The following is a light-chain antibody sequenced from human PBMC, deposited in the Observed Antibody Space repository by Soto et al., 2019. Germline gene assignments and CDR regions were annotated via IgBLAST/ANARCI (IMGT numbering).Light chain of an antibody. V-gene: IGKV1-5*01. CDR3: LQHKSYHPT. Sequence: DIQMTQCPSTLSASVGDRVTITCRASQSISSWLAWYQQKTGKATKRLIYAASSLQSGVPSRFSGSGSGTECNLTISSLQPEDCATYYCLQHKSYHPTFGGGTNVDNK. CDR2: AAS. CDR1: QSISSW. J-gene: IGKJ4*01.